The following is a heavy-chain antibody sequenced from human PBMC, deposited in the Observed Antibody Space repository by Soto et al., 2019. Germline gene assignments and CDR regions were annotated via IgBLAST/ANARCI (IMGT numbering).Heavy chain of an antibody. V-gene: IGHV5-51*01. CDR3: ARHFSVLVVAATLAAFDI. D-gene: IGHD2-15*01. Sequence: PGESLKISCKGSGYSFTSYWIGWVRQMPGKGLEWMGIIYPGDSDTRYSPSFQGQVTISADKSISTAYLQWSSLKASDTAMYYCARHFSVLVVAATLAAFDIWGQGTTVTGSS. J-gene: IGHJ3*02. CDR1: GYSFTSYW. CDR2: IYPGDSDT.